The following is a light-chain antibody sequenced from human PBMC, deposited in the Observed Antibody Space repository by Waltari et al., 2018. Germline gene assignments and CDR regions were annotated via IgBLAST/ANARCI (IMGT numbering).Light chain of an antibody. Sequence: EIVLTQSPGTLSLSPGERATLSCRASQSVSRALAWYQQNPGQAPRLLIYCASNRATGSPDRFSGSGAGTDFSLIISRLEPEDFAVYYCQHYVSLPVTFGQGTKVEIK. CDR2: CAS. CDR1: QSVSRA. CDR3: QHYVSLPVT. V-gene: IGKV3-20*01. J-gene: IGKJ1*01.